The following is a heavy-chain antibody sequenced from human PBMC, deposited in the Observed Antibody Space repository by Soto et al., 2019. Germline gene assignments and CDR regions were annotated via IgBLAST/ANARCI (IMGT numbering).Heavy chain of an antibody. CDR1: GYTFTSYA. J-gene: IGHJ5*02. CDR2: INAGNGNT. D-gene: IGHD3-10*01. CDR3: AALGYYGSGSYYKGGWFDP. Sequence: QVQLVQSGAEVKKPGASVKVSCKASGYTFTSYAMHWVRQAPGQRLEWMGWINAGNGNTKYSQKFQGRVNITRDTSASTAYMELSSLRSEDTAVYYCAALGYYGSGSYYKGGWFDPWGQGTLVTVSS. V-gene: IGHV1-3*01.